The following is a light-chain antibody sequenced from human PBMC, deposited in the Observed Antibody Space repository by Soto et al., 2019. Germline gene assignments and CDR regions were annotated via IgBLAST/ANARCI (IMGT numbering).Light chain of an antibody. V-gene: IGKV3-20*01. Sequence: EIVLTQSPGTLSLSPGERATLSCRASQIVSSSYLAWYQQKPGQAPRLLINGASSRATGIPDRFSGSGSGRDFTLTISRLEPEDFAVYYCQQYGSSPLTFGGGTKVEIK. CDR2: GAS. J-gene: IGKJ4*01. CDR3: QQYGSSPLT. CDR1: QIVSSSY.